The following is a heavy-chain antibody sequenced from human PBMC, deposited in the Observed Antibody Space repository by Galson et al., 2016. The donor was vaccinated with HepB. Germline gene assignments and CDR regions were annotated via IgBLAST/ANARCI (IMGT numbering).Heavy chain of an antibody. CDR2: INPGNGNT. V-gene: IGHV1-46*01. D-gene: IGHD2-2*01. CDR1: GYTFTSYY. Sequence: SVKVSCRASGYTFTSYYMHWVRQAPGQGLEWMAIINPGNGNTNYAQKFQGRITMTRDTSTSTVYMKLSSLRSEDTAVYYCAREFGDCSSLECSKQHFDHWGQGSLVTVSA. J-gene: IGHJ4*02. CDR3: AREFGDCSSLECSKQHFDH.